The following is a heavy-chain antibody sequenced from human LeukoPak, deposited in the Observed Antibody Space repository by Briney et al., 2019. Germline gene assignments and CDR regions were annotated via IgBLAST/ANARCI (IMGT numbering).Heavy chain of an antibody. CDR3: ARGSGTYYNDSGGYLNWFDP. V-gene: IGHV4-39*01. Sequence: PSETLSLTCTVSGGSISSSGYYWGWIRQPPGKGLEWIGTVYYAGSTYYNPSRNRRITISEDTSTNQFRIRLNSVTAAHTAVYYCARGSGTYYNDSGGYLNWFDPWGQGILVTVSS. J-gene: IGHJ5*02. CDR2: VYYAGST. D-gene: IGHD3-22*01. CDR1: GGSISSSGYY.